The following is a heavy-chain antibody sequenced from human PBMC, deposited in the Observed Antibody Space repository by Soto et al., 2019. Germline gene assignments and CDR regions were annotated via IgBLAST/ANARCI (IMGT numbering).Heavy chain of an antibody. Sequence: QVQLQQWGAGPLRPLETLSLTCGVSGGSFSGYYWAWIRQSPGKGLEWIGEINDRGSINYNPSLKSRVSISVDTSKNHYSLNPRSVTAADTAVYYCARESHDILTGPPWVWYFDLGGRGTLVTVSS. V-gene: IGHV4-34*01. J-gene: IGHJ2*01. CDR2: INDRGSI. CDR3: ARESHDILTGPPWVWYFDL. CDR1: GGSFSGYY. D-gene: IGHD3-9*01.